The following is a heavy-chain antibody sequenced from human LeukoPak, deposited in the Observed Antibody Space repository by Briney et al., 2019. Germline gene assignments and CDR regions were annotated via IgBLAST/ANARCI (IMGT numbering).Heavy chain of an antibody. CDR3: AKGVEPSSDNYFGP. CDR2: ISGNGKAT. D-gene: IGHD1-14*01. V-gene: IGHV3-23*01. J-gene: IGHJ5*02. CDR1: GFAFSTTA. Sequence: GGSLRLSCVASGFAFSTTAMNWLRQTPGKRLEYVSTISGNGKATYYSESVKGRFTVSRDNLKNTVYLDMNSLRVDDTAVYYCAKGVEPSSDNYFGPWGQGSLVTVSS.